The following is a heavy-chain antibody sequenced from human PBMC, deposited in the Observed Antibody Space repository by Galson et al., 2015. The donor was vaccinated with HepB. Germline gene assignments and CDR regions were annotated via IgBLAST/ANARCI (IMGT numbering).Heavy chain of an antibody. CDR1: GFTFSSYA. CDR3: ARGKVRAGYYYYGMDV. D-gene: IGHD1-1*01. V-gene: IGHV3-30-3*01. Sequence: SLRLSCAASGFTFSSYAMRWVRQAPGKGLEWVAVISYDGSNKYYADSVKGRFTISRDNSKNTLYLQMNSLRAEDTAVYYCARGKVRAGYYYYGMDVWGQGTTVTVSS. J-gene: IGHJ6*02. CDR2: ISYDGSNK.